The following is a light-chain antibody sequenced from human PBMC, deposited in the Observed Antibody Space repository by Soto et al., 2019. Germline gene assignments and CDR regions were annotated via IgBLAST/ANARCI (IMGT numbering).Light chain of an antibody. CDR3: QQRINWPFT. CDR2: DAS. Sequence: EIVLTQSPATLYLTPGERATLSCRASQSVSSYLAWYQQKPGQAPRLLIYDASNRATGIPARFSGSGSGTDFTLTISSLEPEDFAVYYCQQRINWPFTFGPGTKVYIK. J-gene: IGKJ3*01. CDR1: QSVSSY. V-gene: IGKV3-11*01.